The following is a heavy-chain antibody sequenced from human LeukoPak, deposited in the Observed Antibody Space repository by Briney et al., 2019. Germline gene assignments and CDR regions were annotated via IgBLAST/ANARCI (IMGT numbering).Heavy chain of an antibody. Sequence: PSETLSLTCTVSGGSISSYYWSWLRQPPGKGLEWIGYIYYSGSTNYNPSLKSRVTISVDTSKNQFSLKLSSVTAADTAVYYCAREMATITSHLDYWGQGTLVTVSS. CDR2: IYYSGST. CDR1: GGSISSYY. CDR3: AREMATITSHLDY. V-gene: IGHV4-59*01. J-gene: IGHJ4*02. D-gene: IGHD5-24*01.